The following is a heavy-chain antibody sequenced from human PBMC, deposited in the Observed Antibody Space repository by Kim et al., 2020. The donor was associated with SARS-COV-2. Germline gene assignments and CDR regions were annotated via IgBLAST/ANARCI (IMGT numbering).Heavy chain of an antibody. CDR2: IYYSGST. V-gene: IGHV4-39*01. D-gene: IGHD3-22*01. CDR1: GGSISSSSYY. J-gene: IGHJ4*02. CDR3: ARHIWLLLGFDY. Sequence: SETLSLTCTVSGGSISSSSYYWGWIRQPPGKGLEWIGSIYYSGSTYYNPSLKSRVTISVDTSKNQFSLKLSSVTAADTAVYYCARHIWLLLGFDYWGQGTLVTVSS.